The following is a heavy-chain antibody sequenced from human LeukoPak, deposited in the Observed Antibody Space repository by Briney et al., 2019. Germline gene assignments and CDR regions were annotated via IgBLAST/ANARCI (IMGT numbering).Heavy chain of an antibody. CDR3: ARVESAVTRHWYFDL. V-gene: IGHV4-59*06. Sequence: SETLSLTCTVSGGSISPYYWSWIRQTPGKGLEWIGYIYYSGSTYYNPSLKSRITISVDTSKNQFSLKLSSVTAADTAVYYCARVESAVTRHWYFDLWGRGTLVTVSS. J-gene: IGHJ2*01. CDR2: IYYSGST. D-gene: IGHD4-17*01. CDR1: GGSISPYY.